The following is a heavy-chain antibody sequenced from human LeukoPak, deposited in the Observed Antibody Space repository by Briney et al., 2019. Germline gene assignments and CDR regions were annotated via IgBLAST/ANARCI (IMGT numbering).Heavy chain of an antibody. CDR3: AANYYYYYGMDV. V-gene: IGHV1-2*02. J-gene: IGHJ6*02. CDR2: NNPNSGGT. Sequence: GASVKVSCKASGYTLTGYYMHWVRQAPGQGLEWMGWNNPNSGGTNYAQRFQGRVTMTRDTSISTAYMELSRLRSDDTAVYYCAANYYYYYGMDVWGQGTTVTVSS. CDR1: GYTLTGYY.